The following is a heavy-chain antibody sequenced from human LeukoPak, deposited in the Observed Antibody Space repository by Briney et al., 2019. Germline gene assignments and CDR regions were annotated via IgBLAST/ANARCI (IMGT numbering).Heavy chain of an antibody. CDR3: ARGPGGGWFDP. Sequence: SETLSLTCAVYGGSFSGYYWSWIRQPPGKGLEWIGEINHSGSTNYNPSLKSRVTISVDTSKNQFSLKLSSVTAADTAVCYCARGPGGGWFDPWGQGTLVTVSS. J-gene: IGHJ5*02. CDR1: GGSFSGYY. V-gene: IGHV4-34*01. D-gene: IGHD3-10*01. CDR2: INHSGST.